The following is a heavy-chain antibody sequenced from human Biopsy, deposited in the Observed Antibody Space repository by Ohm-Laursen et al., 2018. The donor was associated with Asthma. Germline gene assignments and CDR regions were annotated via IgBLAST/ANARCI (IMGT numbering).Heavy chain of an antibody. CDR1: GYTFNSAG. V-gene: IGHV1-18*01. CDR2: ISDYNGNT. CDR3: ARAVDYSHYYGIDV. D-gene: IGHD3-10*01. Sequence: ATVKISCKTSGYTFNSAGITWVRQAPGQGLEWMGWISDYNGNTKVAQKLQDRVTMITDTSTSTAYMELRSLRSDDTAVYFCARAVDYSHYYGIDVWGQGTTVTVS. J-gene: IGHJ6*02.